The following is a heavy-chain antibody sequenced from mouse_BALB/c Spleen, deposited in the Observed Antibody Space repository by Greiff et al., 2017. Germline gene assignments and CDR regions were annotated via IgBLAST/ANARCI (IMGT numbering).Heavy chain of an antibody. CDR1: GFTFSSYG. Sequence: EVKLVESGGGLVQPGGSLKLSCAASGFTFSSYGMSWVRQTPDKRLELVATINSNGGSTYYPDSVKGRFTISRDNAKNTLYLQMSSLKSEDTAMYYCAREYGNAWFAYWGQGTLVTVSA. J-gene: IGHJ3*01. V-gene: IGHV5-6-3*01. CDR3: AREYGNAWFAY. CDR2: INSNGGST. D-gene: IGHD2-10*02.